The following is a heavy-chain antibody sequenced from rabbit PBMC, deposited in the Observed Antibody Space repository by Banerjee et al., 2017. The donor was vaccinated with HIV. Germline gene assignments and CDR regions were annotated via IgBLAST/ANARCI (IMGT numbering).Heavy chain of an antibody. CDR3: ARNGGDGDNGYAL. D-gene: IGHD6-1*01. Sequence: QEQLEESGGDLVKPGRSLTLTCTASGFSFSDKYVMCWVRQAPGKGLEWIACINTSSGNTVYASWAKGRFTISKTSSTTVTLQMTSLTAADTATYFCARNGGDGDNGYALWGQGTLVTVS. CDR2: INTSSGNT. CDR1: GFSFSDKYV. J-gene: IGHJ3*01. V-gene: IGHV1S45*01.